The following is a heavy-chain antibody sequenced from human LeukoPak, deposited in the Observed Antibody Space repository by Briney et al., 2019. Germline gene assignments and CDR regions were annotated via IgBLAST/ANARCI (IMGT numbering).Heavy chain of an antibody. CDR1: GFTFSSYW. D-gene: IGHD3-10*01. V-gene: IGHV3-7*01. Sequence: GGSLRLSCAASGFTFSSYWMSWVRQAPGKGLEWVANIKQDGSGKYCVDSVKGRFTISRDNAKNSLYLQMNSLRAEDTAVYYCARECITMLRGLRGGYYFDYWGQGTLVTVSS. J-gene: IGHJ4*02. CDR3: ARECITMLRGLRGGYYFDY. CDR2: IKQDGSGK.